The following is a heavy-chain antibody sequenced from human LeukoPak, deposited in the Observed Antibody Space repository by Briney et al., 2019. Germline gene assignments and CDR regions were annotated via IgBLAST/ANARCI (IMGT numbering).Heavy chain of an antibody. CDR2: IQNDGSNE. J-gene: IGHJ6*03. D-gene: IGHD2-8*01. CDR1: GFTFSSYG. CDR3: AKDRCSNGIGCYYYYMDV. V-gene: IGHV3-30*02. Sequence: GGSLRLSCAASGFTFSSYGMHWVRQAPGKGLEWVAYIQNDGSNEQYADSVKGRFSISRDSSKNILYLQMNSLRAEDTAVYYCAKDRCSNGIGCYYYYMDVWGKGTTVTISS.